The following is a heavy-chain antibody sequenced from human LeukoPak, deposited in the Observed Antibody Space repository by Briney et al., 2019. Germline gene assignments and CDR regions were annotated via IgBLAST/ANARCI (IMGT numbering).Heavy chain of an antibody. Sequence: GGSLRLSCAASGFTFSSYAMSWVRQAPGKGLEWVSAISGSGGSTYYADSVKGRFTISRDNSKNTLYLQMNSLRAEDTAVYYCANSGSGWYLVYWGQGTLVTVSS. CDR1: GFTFSSYA. V-gene: IGHV3-23*01. CDR2: ISGSGGST. CDR3: ANSGSGWYLVY. D-gene: IGHD6-19*01. J-gene: IGHJ4*02.